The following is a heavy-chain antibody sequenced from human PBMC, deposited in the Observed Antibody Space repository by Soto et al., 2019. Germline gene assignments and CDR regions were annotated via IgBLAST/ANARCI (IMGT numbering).Heavy chain of an antibody. Sequence: XGSLRLSCSASGFMFSTFGMFWVRQGPGKGLEYVSAIFYNGGVSYYADPVKGRFTVSRDNSKNMLYLQMSSLKIEDTAVYYCVRGPTKGSSLFGQLDSWGPGKLVTVSS. CDR2: IFYNGGVS. CDR1: GFMFSTFG. D-gene: IGHD3-3*01. CDR3: VRGPTKGSSLFGQLDS. V-gene: IGHV3-64D*06. J-gene: IGHJ4*02.